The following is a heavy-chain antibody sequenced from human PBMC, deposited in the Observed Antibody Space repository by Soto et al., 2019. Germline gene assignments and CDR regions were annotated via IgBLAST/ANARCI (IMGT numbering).Heavy chain of an antibody. CDR2: IYYSGST. CDR3: ARDGSGSYIGHYSYYYGMDV. D-gene: IGHD3-10*01. Sequence: SETLSLTCTVSGGSISSGDYYWSWIRQPPGKGLEWIGYIYYSGSTYYNPSLKSRVTISVDTSKNQFSLKLSSVTAADTAVYYCARDGSGSYIGHYSYYYGMDVWGQVPTVTVSS. V-gene: IGHV4-30-4*01. CDR1: GGSISSGDYY. J-gene: IGHJ6*02.